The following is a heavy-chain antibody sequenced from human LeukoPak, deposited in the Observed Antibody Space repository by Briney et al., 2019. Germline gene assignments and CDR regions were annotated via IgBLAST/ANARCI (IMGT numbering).Heavy chain of an antibody. D-gene: IGHD3-16*02. Sequence: ASVKVSCKASGYTFTNYAMNWVRQAPGQGLEWMGWIHPSTGNPTYAQGFTGRFVFSLNTSVSTTYLQISSLKAEDTAVYYCARAFQSLGGLSLPDYWGQGTLVTVSS. CDR2: IHPSTGNP. V-gene: IGHV7-4-1*02. J-gene: IGHJ4*02. CDR3: ARAFQSLGGLSLPDY. CDR1: GYTFTNYA.